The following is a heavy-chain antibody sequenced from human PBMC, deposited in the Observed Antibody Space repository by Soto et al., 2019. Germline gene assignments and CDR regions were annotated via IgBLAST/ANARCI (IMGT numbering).Heavy chain of an antibody. Sequence: GGSLRLSCAASGFTFSSYGMHWVRQAPGKGLEWVAVIWYDGSNKYYADSVKGRFTISRDNSKNTLYLQMNSLRAEDTAVYYCARDGYFFGGSCYSVPVFDYWGQGTLVTVSS. CDR3: ARDGYFFGGSCYSVPVFDY. D-gene: IGHD2-15*01. CDR1: GFTFSSYG. V-gene: IGHV3-33*01. J-gene: IGHJ4*02. CDR2: IWYDGSNK.